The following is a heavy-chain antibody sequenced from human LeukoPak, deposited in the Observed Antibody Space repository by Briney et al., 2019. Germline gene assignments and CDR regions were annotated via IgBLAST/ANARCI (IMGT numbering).Heavy chain of an antibody. V-gene: IGHV3-74*01. J-gene: IGHJ4*02. CDR1: GFTFSNCW. Sequence: GGSLRLSCAASGFTFSNCWMHWVRQAPGKGLVWVSRISSDGSSTSYADSVKGRFTVSRDNAKNTLYLQMNSLRAEDTAVYYCLRMGSSAYTLIWGQGTLVTVSS. CDR2: ISSDGSST. D-gene: IGHD3-22*01. CDR3: LRMGSSAYTLI.